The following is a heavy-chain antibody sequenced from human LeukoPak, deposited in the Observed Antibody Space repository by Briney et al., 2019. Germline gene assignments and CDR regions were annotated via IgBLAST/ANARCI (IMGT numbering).Heavy chain of an antibody. CDR2: IYYSGST. CDR3: ARVGTGTSGYFDY. V-gene: IGHV4-59*01. D-gene: IGHD2-8*01. Sequence: SETLSLTCTVSGGSISSYYWSWIRQPPGKGLEWIGYIYYSGSTNYNPSLKSRVTISVDTSKNQFSLKLSSVTAADTAVYYCARVGTGTSGYFDYWGQGALVTVSS. CDR1: GGSISSYY. J-gene: IGHJ4*02.